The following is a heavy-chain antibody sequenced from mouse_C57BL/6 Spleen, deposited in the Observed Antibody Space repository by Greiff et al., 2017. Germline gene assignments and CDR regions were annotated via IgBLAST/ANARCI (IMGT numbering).Heavy chain of an antibody. CDR2: INPNNGGT. J-gene: IGHJ2*01. V-gene: IGHV1-26*01. CDR3: ARGPGND. Sequence: EVQLQQSGPELVKPGASVKISCKASGYTFTDYYMNWVKQSHGKSLEWIGDINPNNGGTSYNQKFKGKATLTVDKSSSTAYMELRSLTSEDSAVYYCARGPGNDWGQGTTLTVSS. CDR1: GYTFTDYY.